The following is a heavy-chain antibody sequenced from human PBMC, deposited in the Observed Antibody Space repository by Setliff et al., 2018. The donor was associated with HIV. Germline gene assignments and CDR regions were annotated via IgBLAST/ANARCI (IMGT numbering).Heavy chain of an antibody. V-gene: IGHV4-59*01. Sequence: PSETLSLTCTVSGGSISTYYWNWIRQPPGRGPEWIGYIFYSGSTNYNPSLKSRVTISVDTSKNQFSLNLSSVTAADTAVYYCARANSIKGYIDVWGKGTTVTVSS. CDR3: ARANSIKGYIDV. J-gene: IGHJ6*03. CDR2: IFYSGST. D-gene: IGHD5-12*01. CDR1: GGSISTYY.